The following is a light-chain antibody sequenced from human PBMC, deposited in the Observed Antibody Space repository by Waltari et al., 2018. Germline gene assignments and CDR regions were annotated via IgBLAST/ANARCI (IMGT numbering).Light chain of an antibody. J-gene: IGLJ2*01. CDR3: CSYAGSFVV. CDR1: SSHAGGYNY. CDR2: DVS. V-gene: IGLV2-11*01. Sequence: QSALTQPRSVSGSPGSSVTIPCSANSSHAGGYNYFLWYQPHPGKAPKLMLYDVSKRPSGVPDRFSGSKSGNTASLTISGLQAEDEADYYCCSYAGSFVVFGGGTKLTVL.